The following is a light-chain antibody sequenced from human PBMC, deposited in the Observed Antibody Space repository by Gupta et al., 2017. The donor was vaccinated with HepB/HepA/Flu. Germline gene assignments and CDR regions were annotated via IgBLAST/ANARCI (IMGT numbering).Light chain of an antibody. Sequence: QTVVTQEPSFSVSPGGTVTFTCGFQSGSVSPSFFPSWYQQTPGQAPRPLIFCTNTGSSGVPDRFSCSILGNKAALTITEAQADDESDYYCVLYLGLGTWVFGGGTKLTVL. CDR1: SGSVSPSFF. CDR2: CTN. V-gene: IGLV8-61*01. CDR3: VLYLGLGTWV. J-gene: IGLJ3*02.